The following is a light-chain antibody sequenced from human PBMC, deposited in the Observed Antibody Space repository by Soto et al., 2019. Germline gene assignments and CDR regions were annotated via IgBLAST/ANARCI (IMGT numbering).Light chain of an antibody. CDR3: QAWDSSTVV. CDR1: KLGDKY. Sequence: SYELTQPHSVSVSPGQTASITSSGDKLGDKYACWYQQKPGQSPVLVIYQDSKRPSGIPERFSGSNSGNTATLTISGTQAVDEADYYCQAWDSSTVVFGGGTKLTVL. V-gene: IGLV3-1*01. J-gene: IGLJ2*01. CDR2: QDS.